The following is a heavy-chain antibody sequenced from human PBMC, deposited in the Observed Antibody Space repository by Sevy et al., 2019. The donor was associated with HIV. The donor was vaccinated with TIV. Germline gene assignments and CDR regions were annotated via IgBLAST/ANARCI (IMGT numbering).Heavy chain of an antibody. CDR1: GFTFSSYA. Sequence: GGSLRLSCAASGFTFSSYAMSWVRQAPGKGLEWVSVISGSGGSTYYADSVKGRFTISRDNSKNTLYLQMNSLRAEDTAVYYCAKDQERSSWYPEINWFDPWGQGTLVTVSS. V-gene: IGHV3-23*01. J-gene: IGHJ5*02. CDR2: ISGSGGST. CDR3: AKDQERSSWYPEINWFDP. D-gene: IGHD6-13*01.